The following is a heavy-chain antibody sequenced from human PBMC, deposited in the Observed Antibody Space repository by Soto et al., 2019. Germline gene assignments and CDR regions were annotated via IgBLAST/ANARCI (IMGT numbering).Heavy chain of an antibody. CDR2: ISHSGST. V-gene: IGHV4-4*02. D-gene: IGHD3-16*02. CDR1: GGCISSSNW. CDR3: ARPYRRDVFDF. J-gene: IGHJ3*01. Sequence: QVQLQESGPGVVKPSGTLSLTCAVSGGCISSSNWCSWVRQPPGKGLEWIGEISHSGSTNYIPSLKSRVTISIDKSKNQFSLKLRSVTAADMAVYYCARPYRRDVFDFWGQGTLVTVPS.